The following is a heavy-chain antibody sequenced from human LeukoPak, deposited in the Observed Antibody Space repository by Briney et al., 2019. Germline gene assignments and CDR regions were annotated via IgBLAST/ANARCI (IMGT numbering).Heavy chain of an antibody. CDR2: ISGSGGST. CDR1: GFTFNTYA. Sequence: PGGSLRLSCAASGFTFNTYAMSWVRQAPGKGLEWVSDISGSGGSTYYADSVKGRFTISRDNSKNTLYLQMNSLRAEDTAVYYCAKFGDSSSYYYTAKFDFWGQGTLVSVSS. D-gene: IGHD3-22*01. V-gene: IGHV3-23*01. J-gene: IGHJ4*02. CDR3: AKFGDSSSYYYTAKFDF.